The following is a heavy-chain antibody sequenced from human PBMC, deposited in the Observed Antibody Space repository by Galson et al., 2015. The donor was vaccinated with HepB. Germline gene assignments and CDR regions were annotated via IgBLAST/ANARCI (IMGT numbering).Heavy chain of an antibody. CDR3: ATRPADGYNYWYFDL. Sequence: SLRLSCAASGFSFSSYAMHWVRQAPGKRLEWVAVISYDGSNTFYPDFVRGRFTISRDNSKKTVYLQMNSLRTDDTAVYYCATRPADGYNYWYFDLWGRGTLVTVSS. CDR2: ISYDGSNT. V-gene: IGHV3-30*03. CDR1: GFSFSSYA. J-gene: IGHJ2*01. D-gene: IGHD5-24*01.